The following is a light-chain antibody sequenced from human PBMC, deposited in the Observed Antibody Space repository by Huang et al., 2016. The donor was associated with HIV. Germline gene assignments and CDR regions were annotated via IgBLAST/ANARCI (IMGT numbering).Light chain of an antibody. J-gene: IGKJ1*01. V-gene: IGKV1-39*01. CDR2: AAS. Sequence: DIQMTQSPSSLSASVGDRVTITCRASQSISSYLNWFKQKPWKAPKLLIYAASSLLSGVPSRFSGSGSGTDFALTISSLQPEDFATYYCQQSYSTPRTFGQGTKVEIK. CDR3: QQSYSTPRT. CDR1: QSISSY.